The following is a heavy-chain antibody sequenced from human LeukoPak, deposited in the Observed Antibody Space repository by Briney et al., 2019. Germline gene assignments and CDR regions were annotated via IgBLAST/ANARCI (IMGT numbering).Heavy chain of an antibody. Sequence: GASVKVSCKASGGTFSSYAISWVRQAPGQGLEWMGGIIPIFGTANYAQKFQGRVTITTDESTSTAYMELSSLRSEDTAVYYCARDRGYSSSWNVVNWFDPWGQGTLVTVSS. CDR3: ARDRGYSSSWNVVNWFDP. CDR2: IIPIFGTA. J-gene: IGHJ5*02. CDR1: GGTFSSYA. D-gene: IGHD6-13*01. V-gene: IGHV1-69*05.